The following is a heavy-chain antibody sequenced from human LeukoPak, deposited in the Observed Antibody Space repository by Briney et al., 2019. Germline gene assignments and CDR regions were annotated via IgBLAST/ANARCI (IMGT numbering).Heavy chain of an antibody. Sequence: GRSLRLSCAASGFTFSSYAMHWVRQAPGKGLEWVAVISYDGSNKYYADSVKGRFTISRENSKNTLYLQMNSLRAEDTAVYYCARDTIIAAAGTISYYYYYMDVWGKGTTVTVSS. V-gene: IGHV3-30*04. J-gene: IGHJ6*03. CDR2: ISYDGSNK. CDR1: GFTFSSYA. CDR3: ARDTIIAAAGTISYYYYYMDV. D-gene: IGHD6-13*01.